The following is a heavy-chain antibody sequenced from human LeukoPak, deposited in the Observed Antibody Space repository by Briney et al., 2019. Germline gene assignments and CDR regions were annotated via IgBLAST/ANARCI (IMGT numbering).Heavy chain of an antibody. CDR3: AKDQGISSGYYYYYGMDV. D-gene: IGHD6-6*01. CDR1: GFTFSSYG. V-gene: IGHV3-30*18. J-gene: IGHJ6*02. CDR2: ISYDGSNK. Sequence: PGGSLRLSCAASGFTFSSYGMHWVRQAPGKGLEWVAVISYDGSNKYYADSVKGRFTISRDNSKNTLYLQMNSLRAEDTAVYYCAKDQGISSGYYYYYGMDVWGQGTTVTVSS.